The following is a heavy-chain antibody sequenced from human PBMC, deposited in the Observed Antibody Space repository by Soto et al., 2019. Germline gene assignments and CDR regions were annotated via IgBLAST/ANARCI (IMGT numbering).Heavy chain of an antibody. CDR1: GGTFSSYA. D-gene: IGHD2-2*01. CDR2: IIPIFGTA. V-gene: IGHV1-69*13. J-gene: IGHJ6*02. Sequence: SVKVSCKVSGGTFSSYAISWVRQAPGQGLEWMGGIIPIFGTANYAQKFQGRVTITADESTSTAYMELSSLRSEDTAVYYCAREGVGDIVVVPAADYYYYGMDVWGQGTTVTVSS. CDR3: AREGVGDIVVVPAADYYYYGMDV.